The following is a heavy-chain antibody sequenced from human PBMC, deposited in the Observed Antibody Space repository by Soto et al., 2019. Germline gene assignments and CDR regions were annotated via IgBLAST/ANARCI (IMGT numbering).Heavy chain of an antibody. V-gene: IGHV4-39*01. Sequence: QLQLQESGPGLVKPSETLSLTCTVSGGSISSRGYYWGWIRQPPGKGLAWIGTIYYSGSTYYNPSLKSRLTISVDTSKNQFSLKLSSVTAADTAVYYCATSNWSDPWGQGTLVTVSS. J-gene: IGHJ5*02. CDR1: GGSISSRGYY. CDR3: ATSNWSDP. CDR2: IYYSGST.